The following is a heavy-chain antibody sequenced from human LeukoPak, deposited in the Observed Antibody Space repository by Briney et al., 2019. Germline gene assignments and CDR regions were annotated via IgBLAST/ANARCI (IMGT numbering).Heavy chain of an antibody. CDR2: ISGSGGRP. Sequence: PSETLSLTCTVSGGSISSSSYYWGWIRQAPGKGLEWVSVISGSGGRPYYEDSVKGRFTISRDNSKNTLYLQMNSLRAEDTAVYYCAKGRSAAMIEAAFDYWGQGTLVTVSS. CDR1: GGSISSSSYY. CDR3: AKGRSAAMIEAAFDY. J-gene: IGHJ4*02. D-gene: IGHD3-22*01. V-gene: IGHV3-23*01.